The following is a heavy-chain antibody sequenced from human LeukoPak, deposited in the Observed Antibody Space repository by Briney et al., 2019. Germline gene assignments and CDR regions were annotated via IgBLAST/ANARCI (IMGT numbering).Heavy chain of an antibody. D-gene: IGHD4-23*01. CDR1: GYSFTRYA. J-gene: IGHJ6*04. CDR2: INTNTGNP. CDR3: ARLHGGNSNYYYGMDV. Sequence: ASVKVSCKASGYSFTRYAMNWVRQAPGQGLEWMGWINTNTGNPTYAQGFTGRFVFSLDTSVSTAYLQISSLKAEDTAVYYCARLHGGNSNYYYGMDVWGKGTTVTVSS. V-gene: IGHV7-4-1*02.